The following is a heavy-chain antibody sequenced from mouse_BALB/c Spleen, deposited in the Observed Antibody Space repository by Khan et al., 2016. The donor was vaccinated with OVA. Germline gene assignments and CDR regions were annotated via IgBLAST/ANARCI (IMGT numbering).Heavy chain of an antibody. D-gene: IGHD2-14*01. V-gene: IGHV2-6-1*01. CDR2: IWSDGST. Sequence: VQLQESRPGLVAPSQSLSITCTISGFSLTSYGVHWVRQPPGKGLEWLVVIWSDGSTTYNSALKSRLSISKDNSKSQVFLKMNSLQTDDTAMYYCARHDRYFYAMDYWGQGTSVTVSS. J-gene: IGHJ4*01. CDR1: GFSLTSYG. CDR3: ARHDRYFYAMDY.